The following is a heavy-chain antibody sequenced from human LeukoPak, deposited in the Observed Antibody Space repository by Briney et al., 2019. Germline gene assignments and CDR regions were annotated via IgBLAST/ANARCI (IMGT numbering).Heavy chain of an antibody. D-gene: IGHD6-6*01. CDR1: GYSFTSYW. J-gene: IGHJ4*02. CDR2: IYPDDSDT. V-gene: IGHV5-51*01. Sequence: GESLKISCKGSGYSFTSYWIGWVRQMPGKGLEWVGIIYPDDSDTRYSPSFQGQVTISADKSISAAYLQWSSLTASGTAMYYCARSYSSSSGYYFDYWGQGTLVTVSS. CDR3: ARSYSSSSGYYFDY.